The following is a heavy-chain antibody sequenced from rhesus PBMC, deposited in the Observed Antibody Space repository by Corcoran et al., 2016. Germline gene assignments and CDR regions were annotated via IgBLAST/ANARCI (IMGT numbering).Heavy chain of an antibody. J-gene: IGHJ4*01. Sequence: QVQLQESGPGLVKPSETLSLTCAVSGGPIRSNSWSWIRQAPGTGLEWIGRIYGSDGSTDSNPYLKSRVTSATDTSKNQFSLKRSAVTAADTAVYYCARYSGSWKGSCFDYWGQGVLVTVSS. CDR3: ARYSGSWKGSCFDY. CDR2: IYGSDGST. CDR1: GGPIRSNS. D-gene: IGHD6-25*01. V-gene: IGHV4-160*01.